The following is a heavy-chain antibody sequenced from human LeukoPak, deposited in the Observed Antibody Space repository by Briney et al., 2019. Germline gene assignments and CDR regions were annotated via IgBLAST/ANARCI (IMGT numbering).Heavy chain of an antibody. CDR2: ISAYNGNT. D-gene: IGHD6-19*01. CDR1: GYTFTSYG. Sequence: ASVKVSCKASGYTFTSYGISWVRQAPCQGLAWMGWISAYNGNTKYAQKLQGRVTMTTDPSTSAAYMELRSLRSEDTDVYYCARDRRLIGSGWYLYFDYWGQGTLVTVSS. V-gene: IGHV1-18*01. CDR3: ARDRRLIGSGWYLYFDY. J-gene: IGHJ4*02.